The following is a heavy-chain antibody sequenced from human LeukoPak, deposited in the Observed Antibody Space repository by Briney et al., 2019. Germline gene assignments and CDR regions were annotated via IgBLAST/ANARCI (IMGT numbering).Heavy chain of an antibody. D-gene: IGHD3-10*01. V-gene: IGHV4-59*08. CDR1: GGSISSYY. CDR3: ARHLAEGSYYYGMDV. CDR2: VYYSGST. Sequence: SETLSLTCTVSGGSISSYYWSWIRQPPGKGLEWIGYVYYSGSTNYNPSLKSRVTISVDTSKNQFSLKLSSVTAADTAVYYCARHLAEGSYYYGMDVWGQGTTVTVSS. J-gene: IGHJ6*02.